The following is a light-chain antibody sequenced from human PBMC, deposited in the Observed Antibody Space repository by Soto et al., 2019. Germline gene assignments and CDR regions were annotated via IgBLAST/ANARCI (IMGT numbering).Light chain of an antibody. Sequence: EIVLPQSPGTLSLSPGERTTLSCRASQSVSSSYLAWYQQKPGQAPRLLIYGASNRATGIPDRFSGSGSGTDFTLTISRLEPEDFAVYYCQQYKNWPLFGQGTRLEIK. CDR1: QSVSSSY. CDR3: QQYKNWPL. J-gene: IGKJ5*01. CDR2: GAS. V-gene: IGKV3-20*01.